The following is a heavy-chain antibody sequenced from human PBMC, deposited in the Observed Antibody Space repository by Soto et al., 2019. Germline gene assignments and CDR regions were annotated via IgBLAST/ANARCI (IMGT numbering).Heavy chain of an antibody. Sequence: QVTLKESGPVLVKPTETLTLTCTVSGFSLSNARMGVSWIRQPPGKALEWLAHIFSNDEKSYSTPLKSRLTISKDTSKSQVVLTMTNMDPVDTATYYCARIIVYYDSSGYYFFPYYFDYWGQGTLVTVSS. J-gene: IGHJ4*02. CDR2: IFSNDEK. D-gene: IGHD3-22*01. CDR1: GFSLSNARMG. V-gene: IGHV2-26*01. CDR3: ARIIVYYDSSGYYFFPYYFDY.